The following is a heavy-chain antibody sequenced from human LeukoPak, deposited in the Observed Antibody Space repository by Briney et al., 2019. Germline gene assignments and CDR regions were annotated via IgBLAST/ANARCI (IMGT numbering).Heavy chain of an antibody. Sequence: VASVKLSCKASGYTFSSHAVHWVRQAPGQRLEWMGWINAGNGDTKYSQKFQDRVTITRDTSASTAYMELSSLRSEDTAVYYCAIHCSGGSCSRSYYFDYWGQGTRVTVSS. D-gene: IGHD2-15*01. CDR2: INAGNGDT. CDR3: AIHCSGGSCSRSYYFDY. CDR1: GYTFSSHA. V-gene: IGHV1-3*01. J-gene: IGHJ4*02.